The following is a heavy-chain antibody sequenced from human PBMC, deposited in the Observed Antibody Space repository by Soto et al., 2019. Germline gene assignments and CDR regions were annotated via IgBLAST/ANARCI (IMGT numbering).Heavy chain of an antibody. CDR1: GGTFSSYA. V-gene: IGHV1-69*13. CDR2: IIPIFGTA. D-gene: IGHD6-6*01. Sequence: GASVKVSCKASGGTFSSYAISWVRQAPGQGLEWMGGIIPIFGTANYAQKFQGRVTITADESTSTAYMELSSLRSEDTAVYYCAREMLALYSSSRRKNYYYYGMDVWGQGTTVTVSS. CDR3: AREMLALYSSSRRKNYYYYGMDV. J-gene: IGHJ6*02.